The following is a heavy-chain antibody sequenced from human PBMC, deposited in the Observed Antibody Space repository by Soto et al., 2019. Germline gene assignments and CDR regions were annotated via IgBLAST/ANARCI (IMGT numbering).Heavy chain of an antibody. CDR2: IYYSGST. CDR3: AAELYRSGWSHYYYYGMDV. Sequence: QVQLQESGPGLVKPSQTLSLTCTVSAGSISSGGYYWSWIRQHPGKGLEWIGYIYYSGSTYYNPSLKSRVNISVNTSKNQFSLQVSSVTAEDTAVYYCAAELYRSGWSHYYYYGMDVWGQGTTVTVSS. D-gene: IGHD6-19*01. CDR1: AGSISSGGYY. J-gene: IGHJ6*02. V-gene: IGHV4-31*03.